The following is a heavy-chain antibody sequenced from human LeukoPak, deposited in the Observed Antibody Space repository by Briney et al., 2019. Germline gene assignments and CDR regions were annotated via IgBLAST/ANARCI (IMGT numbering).Heavy chain of an antibody. CDR2: MCIHNGDT. V-gene: IGHV1-18*04. D-gene: IGHD3-9*01. CDR1: GYTFISYI. CDR3: ARELREKLVTELETDAFDV. Sequence: GASVKVSCKASGYTFISYIISWVRQAPGQGLDWMGWMCIHNGDTEYAPKFKGRVTVTTDTSTSTIYMGLWSLRSDDTGVCYCARELREKLVTELETDAFDVWGQGTMVTVS. J-gene: IGHJ3*01.